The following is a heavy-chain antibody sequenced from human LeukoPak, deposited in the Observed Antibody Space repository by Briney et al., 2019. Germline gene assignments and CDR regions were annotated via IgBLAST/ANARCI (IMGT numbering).Heavy chain of an antibody. CDR3: ARGLGDRSVYYYLGY. D-gene: IGHD3-22*01. CDR2: INHSGST. CDR1: GGSFSGYY. J-gene: IGHJ4*02. V-gene: IGHV4-34*01. Sequence: PSDTLSLTCAVYGGSFSGYYWTWIRQPPGKGLEWIGGINHSGSTNCNPSLKSRVTISVDTSKNQFSLKMTSVTAADTAVYYCARGLGDRSVYYYLGYWGQGTLVTVSS.